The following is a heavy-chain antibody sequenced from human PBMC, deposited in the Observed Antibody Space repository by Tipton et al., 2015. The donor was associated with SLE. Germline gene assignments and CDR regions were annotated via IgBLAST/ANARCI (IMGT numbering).Heavy chain of an antibody. D-gene: IGHD6-13*01. CDR2: INHSGST. CDR1: GGSISSGSYY. Sequence: TLSLTCTVSGGSISSGSYYWSWIRQPAGKGLEWIGEINHSGSTNYNPSLKSRVTISVDTSKNQFSLKLSSVTAADTAVYYCARLGHSMRRDYYYGMDVWGQGTTVTVSS. V-gene: IGHV4-61*09. CDR3: ARLGHSMRRDYYYGMDV. J-gene: IGHJ6*02.